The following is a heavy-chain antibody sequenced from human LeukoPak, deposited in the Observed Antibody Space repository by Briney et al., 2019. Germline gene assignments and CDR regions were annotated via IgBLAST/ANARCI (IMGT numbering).Heavy chain of an antibody. D-gene: IGHD6-19*01. Sequence: GGSLRLSCAASGFTFSSYSMNWVRQAPGKGLEWVSSISSTRSYVFYADSVKGRFTVSRDNAKNSLYLELDSLRAEDTAVYYCARDSAPGYSSDWYRLGSFDYWGQGTLVTVSS. CDR2: ISSTRSYV. J-gene: IGHJ4*02. V-gene: IGHV3-21*06. CDR1: GFTFSSYS. CDR3: ARDSAPGYSSDWYRLGSFDY.